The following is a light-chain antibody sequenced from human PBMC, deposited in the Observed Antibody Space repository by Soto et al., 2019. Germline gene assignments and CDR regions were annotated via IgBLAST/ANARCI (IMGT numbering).Light chain of an antibody. J-gene: IGKJ1*01. Sequence: EILLTQSPATLSSSPGETATLSCRASQYVGTRLAWYQHKPGQAPRLLIYYTYNRATGIQARFSGSGSGTDFTLTIKSLAPEDFAIYYCHQRQSWPRTFGQGTKVDIK. CDR3: HQRQSWPRT. CDR1: QYVGTR. V-gene: IGKV3-11*01. CDR2: YTY.